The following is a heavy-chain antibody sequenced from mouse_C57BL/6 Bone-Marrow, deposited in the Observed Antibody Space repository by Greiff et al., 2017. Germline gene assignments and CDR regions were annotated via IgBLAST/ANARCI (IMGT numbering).Heavy chain of an antibody. CDR2: IRSKSNNYAT. V-gene: IGHV10-1*01. CDR1: GFSFNTYA. J-gene: IGHJ4*01. Sequence: EVHLVESGGGLVQPKGSLKLSCAASGFSFNTYAMNWVRQAPGKGLEWVARIRSKSNNYATYYADSVKDRFTISRDDSESMLYLQMNNLKTEDTAMYYCVRHRFYAMDYWGQGTSVTVSS. CDR3: VRHRFYAMDY.